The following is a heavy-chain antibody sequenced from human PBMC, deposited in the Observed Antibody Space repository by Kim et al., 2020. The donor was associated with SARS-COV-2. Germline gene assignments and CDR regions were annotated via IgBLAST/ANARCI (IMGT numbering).Heavy chain of an antibody. D-gene: IGHD3-10*01. CDR2: INPYNGNT. Sequence: ASVKVSCKASDYPFTSYGLSWVRQAPGRGLEWIGWINPYNGNTKSTQRLQGRVTLTTDTSTRVAYMELRSPRSDDTATYYCAKVRLEWFGEMSFDDWGQGTLVTVSS. CDR1: DYPFTSYG. V-gene: IGHV1-18*01. CDR3: AKVRLEWFGEMSFDD. J-gene: IGHJ4*02.